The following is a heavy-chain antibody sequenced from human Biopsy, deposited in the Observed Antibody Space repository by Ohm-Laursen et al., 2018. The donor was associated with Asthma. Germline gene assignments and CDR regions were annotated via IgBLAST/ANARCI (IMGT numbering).Heavy chain of an antibody. CDR1: GDAMSTSGSY. J-gene: IGHJ2*01. V-gene: IGHV4-39*02. D-gene: IGHD6-6*01. CDR2: IYYSGRT. Sequence: SETLSLTCIVSGDAMSTSGSYWGWIRQSPGKGLEWIGSIYYSGRTYYNPSLESRVTISADTSKNHFSLKVTSVTAADTAVYYCARVVSSSSYWYFDLWGRGDLVTVSS. CDR3: ARVVSSSSYWYFDL.